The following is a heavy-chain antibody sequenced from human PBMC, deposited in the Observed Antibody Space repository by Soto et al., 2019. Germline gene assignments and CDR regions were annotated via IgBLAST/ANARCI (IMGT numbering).Heavy chain of an antibody. V-gene: IGHV3-21*01. CDR1: GFIFSSYT. J-gene: IGHJ4*02. D-gene: IGHD6-19*01. CDR3: ARAPFSSGWYDNYYFDY. CDR2: ISSGSDYI. Sequence: RVSLRLSFAAPGFIFSSYTMSWVRQAPGKGLQWVSSISSGSDYIYYADSVKGRFAISRDNAKNSLYLQMNSLRAEDTAVYYCARAPFSSGWYDNYYFDYWGQGTLVTVSS.